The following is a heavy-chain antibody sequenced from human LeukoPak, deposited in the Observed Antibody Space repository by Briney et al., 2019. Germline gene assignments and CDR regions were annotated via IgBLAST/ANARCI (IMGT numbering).Heavy chain of an antibody. CDR1: GGSISSSNW. D-gene: IGHD5-18*01. V-gene: IGHV4-4*02. CDR3: ARLDTAMVTFSY. J-gene: IGHJ4*02. CDR2: IYHSGST. Sequence: PSETLSLTCAVSGGSISSSNWWRWVRQPPGKGLEWIGEIYHSGSTNYNPSLKSRVTISVDKSKNQFSLKLSSVTAADTAVYYWARLDTAMVTFSYWGQGTLVTVSS.